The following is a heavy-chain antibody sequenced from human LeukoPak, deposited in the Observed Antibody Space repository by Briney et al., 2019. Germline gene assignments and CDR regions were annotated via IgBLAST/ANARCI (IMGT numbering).Heavy chain of an antibody. D-gene: IGHD1-26*01. CDR3: AKDISGAGAIFYY. CDR1: GFTFSSHG. Sequence: GGSLRLSCAASGFTFSSHGMSWVRQAPGKGLEWVSTISGSGDNTYYADSVKGRFTISRDNSKNTLYLQMNSLRAEDTAVYYCAKDISGAGAIFYYWGQGTLVTVSS. CDR2: ISGSGDNT. J-gene: IGHJ4*02. V-gene: IGHV3-23*01.